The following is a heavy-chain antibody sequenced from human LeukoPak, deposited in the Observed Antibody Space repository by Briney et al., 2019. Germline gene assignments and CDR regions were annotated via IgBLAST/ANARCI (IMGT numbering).Heavy chain of an antibody. CDR3: AGLEGRYSTDWFYFFDY. Sequence: TSETLSLTCIVSVGSISSLNLWSWLRQPPRKGLEWIGEMYLGGTTNFNPSLKSRVTILIDKSKNQLSLQLTSVTAADTAVYYCAGLEGRYSTDWFYFFDYWGQGALVTVSS. V-gene: IGHV4-4*02. D-gene: IGHD6-19*01. CDR1: VGSISSLNL. J-gene: IGHJ4*02. CDR2: MYLGGTT.